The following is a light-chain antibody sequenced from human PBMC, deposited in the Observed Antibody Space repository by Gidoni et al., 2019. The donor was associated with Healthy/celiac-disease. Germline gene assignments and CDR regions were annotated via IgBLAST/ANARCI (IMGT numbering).Light chain of an antibody. V-gene: IGKV2-28*01. CDR3: MQALQPPLT. J-gene: IGKJ4*01. Sequence: DSVMAQCPLSVTVTPGEPASISCRSSQILLHSNGYNYLDWYLQKPRQSPQLLIYLCSNRASGFPVIFRGSGSGSDFTLKISRVLAEDVVVYYCMQALQPPLTFGGGTKVEIK. CDR1: QILLHSNGYNY. CDR2: LCS.